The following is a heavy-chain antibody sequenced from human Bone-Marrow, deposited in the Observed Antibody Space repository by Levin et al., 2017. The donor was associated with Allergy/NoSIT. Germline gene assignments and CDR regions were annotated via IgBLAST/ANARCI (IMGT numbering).Heavy chain of an antibody. V-gene: IGHV1-8*01. CDR1: GYTFSGSD. CDR3: ARGPSRVFDL. Sequence: GASVKVSCKASGYTFSGSDIHWVRQATGQGLEWMGWMNPNSGNTNYAQKFQGRVTMTRDTSTSTAYMELSSLRSEDSAVYYCARGPSRVFDLWGQGTMVSVSS. CDR2: MNPNSGNT. J-gene: IGHJ3*01.